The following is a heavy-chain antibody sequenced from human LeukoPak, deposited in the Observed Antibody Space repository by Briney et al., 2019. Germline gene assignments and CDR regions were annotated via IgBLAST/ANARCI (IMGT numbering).Heavy chain of an antibody. Sequence: GGSLRLSCAASGFTVSSNYMSWVRQAPGKGLEWVPVIYSGGSTYYADSVKGRFTISRDNSKNTLYLQMNSLRAEDTAVYYCARDLGSMRYYYGSGSYQAFDIWGQGTMVTVSS. J-gene: IGHJ3*02. V-gene: IGHV3-53*01. CDR2: IYSGGST. CDR1: GFTVSSNY. D-gene: IGHD3-10*01. CDR3: ARDLGSMRYYYGSGSYQAFDI.